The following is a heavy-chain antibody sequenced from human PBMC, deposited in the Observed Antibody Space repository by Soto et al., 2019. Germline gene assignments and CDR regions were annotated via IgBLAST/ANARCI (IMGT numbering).Heavy chain of an antibody. CDR1: GGTFSSYA. Sequence: SVKVSCKASGGTFSSYAISWVRQAPGQGLEWMGGIIPIFGTANYAQKFQGRVTITADESTSTAYMELSSLRSEDTAVYYCARVVYYYDSSGYYGMDVWGQGTTVTVSS. D-gene: IGHD3-22*01. CDR2: IIPIFGTA. CDR3: ARVVYYYDSSGYYGMDV. J-gene: IGHJ6*02. V-gene: IGHV1-69*13.